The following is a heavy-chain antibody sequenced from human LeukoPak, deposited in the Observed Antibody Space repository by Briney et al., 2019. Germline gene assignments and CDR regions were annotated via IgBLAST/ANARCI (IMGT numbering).Heavy chain of an antibody. CDR1: GFTFSNAW. J-gene: IGHJ4*02. D-gene: IGHD6-19*01. Sequence: GGSLRLFCAASGFTFSNAWMSWVRQAPGKGLEWVGRIKSKTDGGTTDYAAPVKGRFTISRDDSKNTLYLQMNSLKTEDTAVYYCTTDLWIAVAGSGWGQGTLVTVSS. CDR3: TTDLWIAVAGSG. CDR2: IKSKTDGGTT. V-gene: IGHV3-15*01.